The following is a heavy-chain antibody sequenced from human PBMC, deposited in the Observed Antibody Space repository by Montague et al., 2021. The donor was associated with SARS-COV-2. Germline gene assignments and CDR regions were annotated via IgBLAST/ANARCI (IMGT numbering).Heavy chain of an antibody. CDR3: ASYMYRAGLNY. J-gene: IGHJ4*02. D-gene: IGHD2-8*01. Sequence: TRSLTCTVSGASISSGGYYWSWIRQHPGKGLQWIAYIYSSGNRYNSPSLKSRLTMSVDTSENQFSLNLASVTAADTAVYYCASYMYRAGLNYWGQGTLVTVSS. CDR1: GASISSGGYY. V-gene: IGHV4-31*03. CDR2: IYSSGNR.